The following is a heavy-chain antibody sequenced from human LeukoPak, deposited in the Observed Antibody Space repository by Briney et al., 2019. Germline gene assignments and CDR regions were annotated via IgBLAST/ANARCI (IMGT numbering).Heavy chain of an antibody. CDR2: IYSDNT. CDR1: GFTVSSNS. V-gene: IGHV3-53*01. CDR3: ARRAGAYSHAYDY. D-gene: IGHD4/OR15-4a*01. J-gene: IGHJ4*02. Sequence: GGSLRLSCTVSGFTVSSNSMNWVRQAPAKGLEWVSFIYSDNTHYSDSVKGRFTISRDNSKNTLYLQMNSLRAEDTAVYYCARRAGAYSHAYDYWGQGTLVTV.